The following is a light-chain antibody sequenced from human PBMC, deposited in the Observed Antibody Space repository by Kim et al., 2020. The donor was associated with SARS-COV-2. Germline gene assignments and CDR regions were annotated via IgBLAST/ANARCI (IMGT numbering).Light chain of an antibody. Sequence: VSPGQTASITCSGDNLGDKYACWFQQKPGQSPVTVIYQDRKRPSGIPERFSGSNSGNTATLTISGTQALDEADYYCQAWDSSTAVFGGGTQLTVL. CDR3: QAWDSSTAV. J-gene: IGLJ3*02. CDR2: QDR. CDR1: NLGDKY. V-gene: IGLV3-1*01.